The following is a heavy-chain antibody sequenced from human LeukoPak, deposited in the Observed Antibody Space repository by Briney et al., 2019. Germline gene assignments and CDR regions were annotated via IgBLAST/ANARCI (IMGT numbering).Heavy chain of an antibody. J-gene: IGHJ4*02. CDR1: GFTFSSYS. V-gene: IGHV3-48*02. Sequence: GGSLRLSCAASGFTFSSYSMNWVRQAPGKGLEWVSYISSSSSTIYYTDSVKGRFTISRDNAKNSLYLQMNSLRDEDTAVYYCARVSGIVATIAFDYWGQGTLVTVSS. CDR2: ISSSSSTI. CDR3: ARVSGIVATIAFDY. D-gene: IGHD5-12*01.